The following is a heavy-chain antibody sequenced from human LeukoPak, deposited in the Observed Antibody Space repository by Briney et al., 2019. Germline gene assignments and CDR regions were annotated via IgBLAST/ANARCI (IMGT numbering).Heavy chain of an antibody. Sequence: GASVKDSCKASGYTFTSYDINWVRQATGQGLEWMGWMNPNSGNTGYAQKFQGRVTMTRNTSISTAYMELSSLRSEDTAVYYCARAVAVAGKGHWFDPWGQGTLVTVSS. CDR3: ARAVAVAGKGHWFDP. CDR2: MNPNSGNT. V-gene: IGHV1-8*01. D-gene: IGHD6-19*01. J-gene: IGHJ5*02. CDR1: GYTFTSYD.